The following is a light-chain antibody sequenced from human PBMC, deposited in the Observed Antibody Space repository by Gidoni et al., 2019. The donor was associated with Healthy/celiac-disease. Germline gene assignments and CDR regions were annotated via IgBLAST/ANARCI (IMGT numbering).Light chain of an antibody. CDR2: DAS. J-gene: IGKJ4*01. CDR1: QSVSSY. CDR3: QQRSNWLT. V-gene: IGKV3-11*01. Sequence: EIVFTQSPATLSLSPGERATLSCRASQSVSSYLAWYQQQPGQAPRLLIYDASNRATGIPARFSGSGSGTDFTLTISSLEPEDFAVYYCQQRSNWLTFXGXTKVEIK.